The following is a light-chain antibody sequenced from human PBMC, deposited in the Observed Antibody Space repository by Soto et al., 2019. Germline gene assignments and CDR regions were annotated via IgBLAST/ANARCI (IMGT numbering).Light chain of an antibody. CDR1: SSDVGCYNF. V-gene: IGLV2-8*01. CDR2: EVS. Sequence: QSALTQPPSASGSPGQSVTISCTGTSSDVGCYNFVSWYQQHPGKAPKLMIYEVSQRPSGVSDRFSGSKSGNTASLTVSGLQAEDEADYYCSSYAGINNLVFGGGTKLTVL. CDR3: SSYAGINNLV. J-gene: IGLJ3*02.